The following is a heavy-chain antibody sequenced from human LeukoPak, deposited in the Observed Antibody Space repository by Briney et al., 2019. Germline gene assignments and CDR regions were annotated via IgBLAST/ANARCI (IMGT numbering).Heavy chain of an antibody. J-gene: IGHJ4*02. CDR1: GFTFSSYE. CDR3: ARATMVRGADFDY. CDR2: ISSSGSTI. V-gene: IGHV3-48*03. D-gene: IGHD3-10*01. Sequence: GGSLRLSCAASGFTFSSYEMNWVRQAPGKGLEWVSYISSSGSTIYYADSVKGRFTISRDSAKNSLYLQMNSLRAEDTAVYYCARATMVRGADFDYWGQGTLVTVSS.